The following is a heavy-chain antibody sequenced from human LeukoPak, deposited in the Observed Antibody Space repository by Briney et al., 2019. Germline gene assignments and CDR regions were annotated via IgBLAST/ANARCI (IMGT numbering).Heavy chain of an antibody. CDR3: ARTYSSSSIDY. D-gene: IGHD6-6*01. Sequence: SETLSLTCTVSGGSISTYYWSWIRQPPGKGLEWLGYIFYTGSTNYNPSLKSRVTMSIDTSKNQFSLKLSSVTAADTAVYYCARTYSSSSIDYWGQGALVTVSS. V-gene: IGHV4-59*01. CDR1: GGSISTYY. CDR2: IFYTGST. J-gene: IGHJ4*02.